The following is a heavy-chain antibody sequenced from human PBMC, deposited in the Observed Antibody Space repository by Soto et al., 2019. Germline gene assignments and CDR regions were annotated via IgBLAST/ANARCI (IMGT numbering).Heavy chain of an antibody. CDR2: MDARGGKT. CDR1: GFTLRSYA. Sequence: GGSLRLSCAVSGFTLRSYAMGWVRQAPGKRLEWVSGMDARGGKTYYTDSVKGRFTTSGDNSKNTLYLQMNSLRVEDTARYYCVSRTGSSPYYFDYWGQGTLVTVSS. J-gene: IGHJ4*02. CDR3: VSRTGSSPYYFDY. V-gene: IGHV3-23*01. D-gene: IGHD1-1*01.